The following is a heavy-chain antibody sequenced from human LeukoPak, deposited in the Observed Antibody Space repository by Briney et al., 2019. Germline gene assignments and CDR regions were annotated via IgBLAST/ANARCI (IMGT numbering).Heavy chain of an antibody. J-gene: IGHJ3*01. CDR3: ARPSGMGTTTQGAFDL. V-gene: IGHV3-48*02. Sequence: PGGSLRLSCAASGFTFSNYNMNWVRQAPGKGLEWVSYISDSSSTIYYADSVKGRFTISRDNAKNSLYPQMNSLRDEDTAVYYCARPSGMGTTTQGAFDLWGQGTMVTVSS. CDR2: ISDSSSTI. CDR1: GFTFSNYN. D-gene: IGHD1-26*01.